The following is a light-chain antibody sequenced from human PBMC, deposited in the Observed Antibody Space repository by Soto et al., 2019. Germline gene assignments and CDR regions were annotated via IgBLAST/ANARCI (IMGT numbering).Light chain of an antibody. CDR3: KQYNTYSGT. J-gene: IGKJ1*01. V-gene: IGKV1-5*01. Sequence: DIQMTQSPSALSASVGDRVTITCRASQSVNNWLAWYQQKPGKAPKLLIYDASYLESGVPSRFSGSGSGTEFTLTISSLQHDDFATYYCKQYNTYSGTFGQGTKVEIK. CDR1: QSVNNW. CDR2: DAS.